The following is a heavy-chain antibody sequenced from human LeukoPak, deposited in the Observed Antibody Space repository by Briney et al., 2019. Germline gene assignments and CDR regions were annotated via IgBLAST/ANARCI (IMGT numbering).Heavy chain of an antibody. CDR1: GYTFTSYG. Sequence: ASVKVSCKAPGYTFTSYGISWVRQAPGQGLEWMGWISGYNGNTNYGQELQGRVTMTTDTSTSTAYMQLSSLRSEDTAMYYCARATSPIAYDWNSWGQGTLVTVSS. D-gene: IGHD5-12*01. J-gene: IGHJ4*02. CDR3: ARATSPIAYDWNS. CDR2: ISGYNGNT. V-gene: IGHV1-18*01.